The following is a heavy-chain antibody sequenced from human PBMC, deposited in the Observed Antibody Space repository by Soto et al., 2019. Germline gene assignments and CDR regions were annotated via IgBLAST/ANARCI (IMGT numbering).Heavy chain of an antibody. CDR3: ARQGYCSSTSCYNYYYYGMDV. CDR2: INHSGST. V-gene: IGHV4-34*01. Sequence: SETLSLTCAVCGGSFSGYYWSWIRQPPGKGLEWIGEINHSGSTNYNPSLKSRVTISVDTSKNQFSLKLSSVTAADTAVYYCARQGYCSSTSCYNYYYYGMDVWGQGTTVTVSS. CDR1: GGSFSGYY. J-gene: IGHJ6*02. D-gene: IGHD2-2*01.